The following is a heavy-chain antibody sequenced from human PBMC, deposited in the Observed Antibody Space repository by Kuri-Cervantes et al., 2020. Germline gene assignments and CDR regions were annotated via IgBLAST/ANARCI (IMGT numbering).Heavy chain of an antibody. Sequence: ASVKVSCKASGYTFTGYYMHWVRQAPGQGLEWMGWINPNSGGTNYAQKFQGWVTMTRDTSISTAYMELSSLRSEDTAVYYCARGPSRGWFDPWGQGTLVTVSS. CDR1: GYTFTGYY. D-gene: IGHD3-10*01. CDR2: INPNSGGT. CDR3: ARGPSRGWFDP. J-gene: IGHJ5*02. V-gene: IGHV1-2*04.